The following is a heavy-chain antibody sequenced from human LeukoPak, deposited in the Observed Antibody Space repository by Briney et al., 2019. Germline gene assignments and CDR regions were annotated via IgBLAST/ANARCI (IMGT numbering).Heavy chain of an antibody. V-gene: IGHV3-30*04. CDR3: ARDSSGWPYFDY. Sequence: GGSLRLSCAASGFTFSSYAMHWVRQAPGKGLEWVAVISYDGSNKNYADSVKGRFTISRDNSKNTLYLQMNSLRAEDTAVYYCARDSSGWPYFDYWGQGTLVTVSS. D-gene: IGHD6-19*01. CDR2: ISYDGSNK. J-gene: IGHJ4*02. CDR1: GFTFSSYA.